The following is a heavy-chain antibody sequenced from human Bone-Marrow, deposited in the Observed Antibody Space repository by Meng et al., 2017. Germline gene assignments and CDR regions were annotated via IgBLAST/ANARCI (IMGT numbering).Heavy chain of an antibody. CDR2: IYYSGST. CDR3: AREDSPEYYFDH. V-gene: IGHV4-31*01. CDR1: GGSISSCGSY. D-gene: IGHD1-14*01. Sequence: LDDSGPGLVTPSQTLSLTRTVSGGSISSCGSYWSWNRQHPGKGLEWSGYIYYSGSTYHNPSLKSLVTISVDTSKHQFALKLSSVADADTGLYYCAREDSPEYYFDHWGQGTLVTVSS. J-gene: IGHJ4*02.